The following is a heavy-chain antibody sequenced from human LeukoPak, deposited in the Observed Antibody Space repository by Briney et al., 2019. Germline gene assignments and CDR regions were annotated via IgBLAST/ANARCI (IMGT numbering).Heavy chain of an antibody. CDR1: GFTFGSYS. D-gene: IGHD6-13*01. Sequence: GGSLRLSCAASGFTFGSYSMNWVRQAPGKGLEWVSYISSSSSTIYYADSVKGRFTISRDNAKNSLYLQMNSLRAEDTAVYYCARDPSSWYYYYMDVWGKGTTVTVSS. CDR3: ARDPSSWYYYYMDV. J-gene: IGHJ6*03. V-gene: IGHV3-48*01. CDR2: ISSSSSTI.